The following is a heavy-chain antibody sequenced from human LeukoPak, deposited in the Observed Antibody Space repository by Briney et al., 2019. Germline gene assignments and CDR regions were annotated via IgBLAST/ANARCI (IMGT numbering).Heavy chain of an antibody. D-gene: IGHD4-17*01. CDR1: GYTLTSYY. CDR2: INPNSGGT. V-gene: IGHV1-2*02. Sequence: ASVKVSCKASGYTLTSYYMHWVRQAPGQGLEWMGWINPNSGGTNYAQKFQGRVTMTRDTSISTAYMELSRLRSDDTAVYYCARAIYYGDYADYWGQGTLVTVSS. CDR3: ARAIYYGDYADY. J-gene: IGHJ4*02.